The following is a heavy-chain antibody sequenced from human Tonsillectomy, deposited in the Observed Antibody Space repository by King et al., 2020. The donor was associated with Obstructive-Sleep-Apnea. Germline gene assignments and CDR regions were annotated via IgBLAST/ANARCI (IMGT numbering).Heavy chain of an antibody. CDR3: ARDYGGNSDF. CDR2: ISANDGNT. CDR1: GYTFTTYG. Sequence: QLVQSGAEVKKPGASVKVSCKASGYTFTTYGFSWVRQAPGQGLEWMGWISANDGNTKYAQKFQGRVTMTTDTSTSTTFMEVRSLRSDDTAVYYCARDYGGNSDFWGQGTLVTVSS. D-gene: IGHD4-23*01. V-gene: IGHV1-18*01. J-gene: IGHJ4*02.